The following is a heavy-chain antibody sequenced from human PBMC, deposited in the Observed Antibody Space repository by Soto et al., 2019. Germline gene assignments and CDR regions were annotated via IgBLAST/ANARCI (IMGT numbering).Heavy chain of an antibody. CDR1: GYTFTSYY. J-gene: IGHJ6*02. Sequence: ASVKVSCKASGYTFTSYYMHWVRQAPGQGLEWMGIINPSGGRTSYAQKFQGRVSMTRDTSTSKVYMEVSSLRSEDTAVYYCAREKVLVSDYVYYYYGMDVWGQGTTVTVSS. CDR3: AREKVLVSDYVYYYYGMDV. D-gene: IGHD4-17*01. CDR2: INPSGGRT. V-gene: IGHV1-46*01.